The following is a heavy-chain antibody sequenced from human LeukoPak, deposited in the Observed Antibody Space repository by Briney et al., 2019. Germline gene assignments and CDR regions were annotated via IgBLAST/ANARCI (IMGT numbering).Heavy chain of an antibody. J-gene: IGHJ4*02. Sequence: ASVKVSCKASGYTFTGYYMHWVRQAPGQGLEWMGWINPNSGGTNYAQKFQGRVTMTRGTSISTAYMELSRLRSGDTAVYYCARWGTGPSGYFDYWGQGTLVTVSS. CDR3: ARWGTGPSGYFDY. CDR2: INPNSGGT. CDR1: GYTFTGYY. V-gene: IGHV1-2*02. D-gene: IGHD3-16*01.